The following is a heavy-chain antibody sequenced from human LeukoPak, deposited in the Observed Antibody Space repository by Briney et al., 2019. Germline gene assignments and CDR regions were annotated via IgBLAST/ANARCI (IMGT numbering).Heavy chain of an antibody. V-gene: IGHV3-9*01. CDR2: ISWNSGSI. CDR1: GGSISSYY. Sequence: LSLTCTVSGGSISSYYWSWIRQPPGKGLEWVSGISWNSGSIGYADSVKGRFTISRDNAKNSLYLQMNSLRAEDTALYYCAKDGVGAADYWGQGTLVTVSS. J-gene: IGHJ4*02. D-gene: IGHD1-26*01. CDR3: AKDGVGAADY.